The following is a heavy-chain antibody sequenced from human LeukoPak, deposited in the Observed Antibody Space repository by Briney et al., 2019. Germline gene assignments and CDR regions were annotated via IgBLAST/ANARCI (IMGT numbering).Heavy chain of an antibody. CDR1: GFAVSNNY. CDR2: LYSSGGT. Sequence: PGGSLRLSCAASGFAVSNNYMNWVRQTPGKGLEWVSVLYSSGGTSYSDSVKGRFTISRDDSKNSPFLHMNNLRAEDTALYYCARDGPKTRRVRGLLDAFDMWGQGTMVTVSS. J-gene: IGHJ3*02. CDR3: ARDGPKTRRVRGLLDAFDM. V-gene: IGHV3-53*01. D-gene: IGHD3-10*01.